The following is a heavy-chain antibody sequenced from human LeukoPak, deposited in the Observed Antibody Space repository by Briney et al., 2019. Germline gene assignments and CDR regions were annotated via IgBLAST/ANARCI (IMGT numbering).Heavy chain of an antibody. D-gene: IGHD2-2*02. CDR3: ARDRCSSTSCYTLGY. V-gene: IGHV3-48*04. CDR2: ISSSSSTI. CDR1: GFTFSSYS. Sequence: PGGSLRLSCAASGFTFSSYSMNWVRQAPGKGLEWVSYISSSSSTIYYADSVKGRFTISRDNAKNSLYLQMNSLRAEDTAVYYCARDRCSSTSCYTLGYWGQGTLVTVSS. J-gene: IGHJ4*02.